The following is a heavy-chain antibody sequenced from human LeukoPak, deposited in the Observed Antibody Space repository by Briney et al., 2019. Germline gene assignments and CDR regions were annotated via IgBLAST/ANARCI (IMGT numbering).Heavy chain of an antibody. CDR3: AKDGALSTSWYFYCDY. Sequence: GGSLRLSCAASGFTFSSFAMSWVRQAPGKGLAWASTITDSGDTTYSADSVKGRFTISRDNSKNTLYLQMNSLRAEDTAVYYCAKDGALSTSWYFYCDYWGQGTLVTVSS. CDR1: GFTFSSFA. J-gene: IGHJ4*02. V-gene: IGHV3-23*01. CDR2: ITDSGDTT. D-gene: IGHD2-2*01.